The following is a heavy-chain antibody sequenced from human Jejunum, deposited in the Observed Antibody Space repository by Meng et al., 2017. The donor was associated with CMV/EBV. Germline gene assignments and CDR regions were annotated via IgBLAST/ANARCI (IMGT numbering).Heavy chain of an antibody. V-gene: IGHV4-34*01. D-gene: IGHD2-2*01. CDR3: ARGSGCSSTSCRHRGYYFDY. CDR2: INHSGST. Sequence: GYYWSGIRQPPGKGLEWIGEINHSGSTNYNPSLKSRVTISVDTSKNQFSLKLSSVTAADTAVYYCARGSGCSSTSCRHRGYYFDYWGQGTLVTVSS. CDR1: GYY. J-gene: IGHJ4*02.